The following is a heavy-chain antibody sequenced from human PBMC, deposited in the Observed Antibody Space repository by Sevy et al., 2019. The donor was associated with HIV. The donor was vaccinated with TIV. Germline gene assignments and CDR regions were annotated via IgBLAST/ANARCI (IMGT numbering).Heavy chain of an antibody. D-gene: IGHD1-26*01. CDR3: ARGVGLDC. CDR1: GFTFSPYW. Sequence: GGSLRLSCAASGFTFSPYWMTWVRQAPGKGLEWVANIRPDGSDKYYVDSVKGRFTISRDNAKNSLYLQMNSLRADDRAMYYCARGVGLDCWGQGALVTVSS. CDR2: IRPDGSDK. V-gene: IGHV3-7*01. J-gene: IGHJ4*02.